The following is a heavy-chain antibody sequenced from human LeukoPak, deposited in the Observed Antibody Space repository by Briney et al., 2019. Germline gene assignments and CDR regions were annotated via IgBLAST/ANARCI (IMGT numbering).Heavy chain of an antibody. V-gene: IGHV3-23*01. CDR3: AKDDYGSGSYLDY. Sequence: GGSLRLSCAASGFTFSSYAMSWVRQAPGKGLEWVSVISGSGGSTYYADSVKGRFTISRDNSKNTLYLQMNSLRAEDTAVYYCAKDDYGSGSYLDYWGQGTLVTVSS. J-gene: IGHJ4*02. CDR1: GFTFSSYA. D-gene: IGHD3-10*01. CDR2: ISGSGGST.